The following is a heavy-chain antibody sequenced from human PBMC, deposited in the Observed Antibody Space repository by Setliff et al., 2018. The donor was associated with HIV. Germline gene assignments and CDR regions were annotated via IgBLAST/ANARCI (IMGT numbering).Heavy chain of an antibody. CDR2: INVGKGDT. Sequence: ASVKVSCKASGYTFTTFSIHWVRQAPGQSLEWMGWINVGKGDTKYSQELQGRITLTTDTSANTAYMELSSLRSDDTAVYFCARGALLAVFDFDHWGHGTLVTVSS. V-gene: IGHV1-3*01. J-gene: IGHJ4*01. CDR3: ARGALLAVFDFDH. CDR1: GYTFTTFS. D-gene: IGHD3-10*01.